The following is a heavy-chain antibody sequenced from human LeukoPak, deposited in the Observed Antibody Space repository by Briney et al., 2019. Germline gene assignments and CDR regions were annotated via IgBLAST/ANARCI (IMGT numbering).Heavy chain of an antibody. CDR1: GFTVSAYA. J-gene: IGHJ5*02. CDR2: IYSDGAT. CDR3: VRDRAEGRAWVEFDP. V-gene: IGHV3-66*02. Sequence: GGSLRLSCAASGFTVSAYAMSWVRQAPGKGPEWVSLIYSDGATRYADSVQGRFTISRDTSKNTLYLQMNNLRVEDTAVYYCVRDRAEGRAWVEFDPWGQGILVTVSS.